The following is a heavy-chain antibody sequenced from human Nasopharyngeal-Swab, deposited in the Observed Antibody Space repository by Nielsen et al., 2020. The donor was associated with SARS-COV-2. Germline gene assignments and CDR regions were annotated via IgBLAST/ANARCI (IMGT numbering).Heavy chain of an antibody. V-gene: IGHV3-7*01. Sequence: GESLKLSCAASGFPFSNAWMSWVRQAPGKGLEWVANIKQDGSEKYYVDSVKGRFTISRDNAKNSLYLQMNSLRAEDTAVYYCARDLDYYDSSGYDYWGQGTLVTVSS. CDR1: GFPFSNAW. CDR3: ARDLDYYDSSGYDY. D-gene: IGHD3-22*01. CDR2: IKQDGSEK. J-gene: IGHJ4*02.